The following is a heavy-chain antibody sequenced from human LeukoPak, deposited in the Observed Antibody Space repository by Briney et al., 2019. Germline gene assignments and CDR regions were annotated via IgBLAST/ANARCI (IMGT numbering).Heavy chain of an antibody. CDR2: ISHIGRT. Sequence: SETLSLTCAVSGDSFSSHYWTWIQQSPGTGLEWIGYISHIGRTNYNPSLKSRVTISIDTSKNQFSLKLRSVTAADTAVYYCARDLVTVTKGFDIWGQGTMVNVSS. V-gene: IGHV4-59*11. D-gene: IGHD4-17*01. CDR3: ARDLVTVTKGFDI. J-gene: IGHJ3*02. CDR1: GDSFSSHY.